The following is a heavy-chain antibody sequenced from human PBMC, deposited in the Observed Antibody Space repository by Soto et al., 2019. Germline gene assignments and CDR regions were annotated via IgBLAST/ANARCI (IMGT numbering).Heavy chain of an antibody. Sequence: VEASCEALGVIIYSNALSCPCHYPGQPLEWLGWISLYCDGTNYAQKFQGRVSMTTDTSTTTAYMELRSLRSDDTAVYYCARVVPGAEAGFGPWGQGTLVTVSS. CDR3: ARVVPGAEAGFGP. D-gene: IGHD2-2*01. CDR2: ISLYCDGT. V-gene: IGHV1-18*01. J-gene: IGHJ5*01. CDR1: GVIIYSNA.